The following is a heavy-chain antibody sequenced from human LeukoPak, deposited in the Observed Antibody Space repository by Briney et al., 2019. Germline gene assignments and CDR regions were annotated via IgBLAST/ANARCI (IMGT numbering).Heavy chain of an antibody. CDR3: ARAQTLYGDYNWFDP. J-gene: IGHJ5*02. V-gene: IGHV1-2*02. CDR2: INPNTGVT. CDR1: GYTFTGYY. Sequence: ASVKVSCKASGYTFTGYYIHWVRQAPGQGLEWMGWINPNTGVTNFAQTFQGRVTMTRDTSIKTAFMELSRLTSDDTAVYYCARAQTLYGDYNWFDPWGQGTLVTVS. D-gene: IGHD4-17*01.